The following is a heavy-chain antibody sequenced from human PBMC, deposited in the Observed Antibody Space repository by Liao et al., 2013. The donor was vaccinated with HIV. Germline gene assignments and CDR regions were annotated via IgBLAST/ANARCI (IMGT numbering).Heavy chain of an antibody. CDR3: ARGRKGITIFGVVKAPYYFDY. J-gene: IGHJ4*02. CDR2: IYTSGST. V-gene: IGHV4-4*07. D-gene: IGHD3-3*01. CDR1: GGSISSYN. Sequence: QVQLQESGPGLVKPSETLSLTCTVSGGSISSYNWSWIRQPAGKGLEWIGRIYTSGSTNYNPSLKSRLTMSVDTSKTQFSLKLSSVTAADTAVYYCARGRKGITIFGVVKAPYYFDYWGQGTLVTVSS.